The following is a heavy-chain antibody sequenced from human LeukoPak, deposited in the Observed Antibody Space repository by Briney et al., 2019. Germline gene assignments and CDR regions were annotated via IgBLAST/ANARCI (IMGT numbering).Heavy chain of an antibody. CDR2: INSDGSST. J-gene: IGHJ5*02. CDR1: GFSFSSYW. CDR3: AKEEWLLLGWFDP. V-gene: IGHV3-74*01. Sequence: GGSLRLSCAASGFSFSSYWMHWVRQTPGKGLVWVSRINSDGSSTSYADSVKGRFTISRDNAKNTLYLQMNSLRAEDTAVYYCAKEEWLLLGWFDPWGQGTLVTVSS. D-gene: IGHD3-22*01.